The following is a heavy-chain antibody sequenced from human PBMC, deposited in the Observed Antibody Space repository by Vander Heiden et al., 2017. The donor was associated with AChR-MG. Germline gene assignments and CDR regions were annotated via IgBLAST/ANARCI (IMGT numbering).Heavy chain of an antibody. D-gene: IGHD2-21*01. CDR2: VKSKTDGGTT. Sequence: EVQLVESGGGLVKPGGSLRLSCAASGFTFSNAWMSWVRQAPGKGLEWVGRVKSKTDGGTTNDAAPVKGRFTISRDDAKNTLYVKMNRMKTEDTAIYYVTTDGGGDGMDVWGQGTTVTVSS. J-gene: IGHJ6*02. CDR3: TTDGGGDGMDV. V-gene: IGHV3-15*01. CDR1: GFTFSNAW.